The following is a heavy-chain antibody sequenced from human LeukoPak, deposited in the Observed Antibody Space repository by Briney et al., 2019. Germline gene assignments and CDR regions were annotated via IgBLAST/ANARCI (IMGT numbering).Heavy chain of an antibody. CDR3: ASLIAAAGTVDY. Sequence: GGSLRLSCAASGFTFGSYWMSWVRQAPGKGLEWVANIKQDGSEKYYVDSVKGRFTISRDNAKNSLYLQMNSLRAEDTAVYYCASLIAAAGTVDYWGQGTLVTVSS. CDR2: IKQDGSEK. D-gene: IGHD6-13*01. CDR1: GFTFGSYW. V-gene: IGHV3-7*01. J-gene: IGHJ4*02.